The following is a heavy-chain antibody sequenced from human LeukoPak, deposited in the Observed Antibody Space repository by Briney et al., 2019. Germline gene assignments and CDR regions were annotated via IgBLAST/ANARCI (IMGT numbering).Heavy chain of an antibody. D-gene: IGHD3-9*01. CDR1: GGTFSSYA. CDR3: ARAEPLDYDILTVNWFDP. V-gene: IGHV1-69*06. Sequence: SVTVSCKASGGTFSSYAITWVRQAPGQGLEWMGGIIPIFGTANYAQKFQGRVTITADKSTSTAYMELSSLRSEDTAVYYCARAEPLDYDILTVNWFDPWGQGTLVTVSS. J-gene: IGHJ5*02. CDR2: IIPIFGTA.